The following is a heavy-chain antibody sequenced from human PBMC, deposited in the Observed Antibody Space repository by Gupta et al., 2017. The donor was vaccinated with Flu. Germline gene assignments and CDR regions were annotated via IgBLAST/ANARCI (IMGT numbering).Heavy chain of an antibody. CDR3: AGKIYDSSGFPRGRDQ. CDR2: INHSGST. J-gene: IGHJ4*02. Sequence: QVQLQQWGAGLLKPSETLSLTCAVYGGSFSGYYWSWIRQPPGKGLEWIGEINHSGSTNYNPSLKSRVTISVDTSKNQFSLKLSSVTAADTAVYYCAGKIYDSSGFPRGRDQWGQGTLVTVSS. CDR1: GGSFSGYY. D-gene: IGHD3-22*01. V-gene: IGHV4-34*01.